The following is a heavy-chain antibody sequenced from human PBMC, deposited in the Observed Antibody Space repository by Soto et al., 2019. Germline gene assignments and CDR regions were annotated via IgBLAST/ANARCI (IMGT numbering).Heavy chain of an antibody. CDR1: GLTFSGSA. D-gene: IGHD2-2*01. V-gene: IGHV3-73*01. CDR2: IRSKTNNYAT. J-gene: IGHJ4*02. CDR3: TRHADLGYCSSSSCYDFDY. Sequence: EVQLVESGGGLVQPGGSLKLSCAGSGLTFSGSAMHWVRQASGKGLEWVGRIRSKTNNYATEYGASVKGRFTISRDDSKNTAYLQMNSLKAEDTAVYYCTRHADLGYCSSSSCYDFDYWGQGTLVTVSS.